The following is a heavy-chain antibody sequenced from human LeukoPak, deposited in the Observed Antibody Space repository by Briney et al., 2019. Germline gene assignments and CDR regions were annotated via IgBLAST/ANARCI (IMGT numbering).Heavy chain of an antibody. D-gene: IGHD3-22*01. CDR2: IFRGGGT. CDR3: ARDYYDSGGYLAY. CDR1: GFTVTSNY. Sequence: GGSLRLSCAASGFTVTSNYMTWVRQAPGKGLEWVSVIFRGGGTSYADSVKGRFTISRDSSRNTVYLQMNSLRVEDTAVYYCARDYYDSGGYLAYWGQGTLVTVSS. V-gene: IGHV3-66*01. J-gene: IGHJ4*02.